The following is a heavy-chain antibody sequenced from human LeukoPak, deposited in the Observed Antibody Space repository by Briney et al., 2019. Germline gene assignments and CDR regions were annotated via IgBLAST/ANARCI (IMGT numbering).Heavy chain of an antibody. CDR2: IIPIFGTA. V-gene: IGHV1-69*05. Sequence: SVKASCKASGGTFSSYAISWVRQAPGQGLEWMGGIIPIFGTANYAQKFQGRVTITTDESTSTAYMELSSLRSEDTAVYYCARDSAILDRNYYYYMDVWGKGTTVTVSS. CDR1: GGTFSSYA. D-gene: IGHD3-3*01. J-gene: IGHJ6*03. CDR3: ARDSAILDRNYYYYMDV.